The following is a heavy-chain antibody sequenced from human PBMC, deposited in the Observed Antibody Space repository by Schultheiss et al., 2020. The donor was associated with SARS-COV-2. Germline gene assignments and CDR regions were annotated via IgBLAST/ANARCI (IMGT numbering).Heavy chain of an antibody. CDR1: GFTFSSYG. J-gene: IGHJ4*02. Sequence: GESLKISCAASGFTFSSYGMHWVRQAPGKGLEWVAVIWYDGSNKYYADSVKGRFTIARDNSKNTLYLQMNSLRAEDTAVYYCARDPGVAATRYYFDYWGQGTLVTVSS. D-gene: IGHD2-15*01. V-gene: IGHV3-33*01. CDR3: ARDPGVAATRYYFDY. CDR2: IWYDGSNK.